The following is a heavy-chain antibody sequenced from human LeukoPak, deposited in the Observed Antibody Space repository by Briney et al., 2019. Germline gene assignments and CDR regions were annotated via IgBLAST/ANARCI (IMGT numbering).Heavy chain of an antibody. CDR1: GFTFSSYA. CDR3: AREDYRETPFDY. J-gene: IGHJ4*02. Sequence: GGSLRLSCAASGFTFSSYAMHWVRQAPGKGLEWVAVISYDGSNKYYADSVKGRFTISRDNSKNTLYLQMNSLRAEDTAVYYCAREDYRETPFDYWGQGTQVTVSS. V-gene: IGHV3-30-3*01. D-gene: IGHD4-11*01. CDR2: ISYDGSNK.